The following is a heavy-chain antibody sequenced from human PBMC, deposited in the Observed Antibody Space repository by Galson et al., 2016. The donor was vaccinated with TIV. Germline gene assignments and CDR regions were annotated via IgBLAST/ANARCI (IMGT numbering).Heavy chain of an antibody. Sequence: ETLSLTCTVSGDSISSYYWSWIRQPPGKGLEWIGYIYYSGNTKYNPSLKSRVTISLDTSKNQFSLKLSSVTAADTALYYCAKHLTGSASFNYWGQGTLVTVSS. CDR3: AKHLTGSASFNY. V-gene: IGHV4-59*08. J-gene: IGHJ4*02. D-gene: IGHD7-27*01. CDR1: GDSISSYY. CDR2: IYYSGNT.